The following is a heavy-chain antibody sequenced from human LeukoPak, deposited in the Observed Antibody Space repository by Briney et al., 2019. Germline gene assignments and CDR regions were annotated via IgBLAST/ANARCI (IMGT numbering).Heavy chain of an antibody. D-gene: IGHD6-19*01. V-gene: IGHV3-23*01. Sequence: GGSLRLSCAASGFTFSSYAMSWVRQAPGKGLEWVSAISGTGGSTYYADSVKGRFTISRDNSKNTLYLQMNSLRAEDTAVYYCAKLSAYIAVAGTVDYWGQGTLVTVSS. CDR2: ISGTGGST. CDR1: GFTFSSYA. J-gene: IGHJ4*02. CDR3: AKLSAYIAVAGTVDY.